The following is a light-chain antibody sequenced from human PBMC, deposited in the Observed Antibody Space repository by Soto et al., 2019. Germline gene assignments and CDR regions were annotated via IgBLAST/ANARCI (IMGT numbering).Light chain of an antibody. Sequence: DIQMTQSPSSLSASVGDRVTITCRASQGISNYLAWYQQKPGKVPKLLIYAASTLQSGVPSRFSGSGSGTDFTLTISNLQPEDVATYYCQKYNSAPQFTFGPGTKVDIK. CDR3: QKYNSAPQFT. CDR2: AAS. CDR1: QGISNY. J-gene: IGKJ3*01. V-gene: IGKV1-27*01.